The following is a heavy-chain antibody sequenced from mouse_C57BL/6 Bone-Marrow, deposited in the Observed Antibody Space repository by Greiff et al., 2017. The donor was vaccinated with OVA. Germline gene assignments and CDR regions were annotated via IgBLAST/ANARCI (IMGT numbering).Heavy chain of an antibody. D-gene: IGHD1-1*01. Sequence: VQLQQPGAELVKPGASVKVSCKASGYTFTSYWMHWVKQRPGQGLEWIGRIRPSDSDTNYTQKVKGKATLTVDKSSSTAYMQLSSLTSEDSAVYYLATYYGSSLYYYAMDYWGQGTSVTVSS. CDR1: GYTFTSYW. CDR3: ATYYGSSLYYYAMDY. J-gene: IGHJ4*01. CDR2: IRPSDSDT. V-gene: IGHV1-74*01.